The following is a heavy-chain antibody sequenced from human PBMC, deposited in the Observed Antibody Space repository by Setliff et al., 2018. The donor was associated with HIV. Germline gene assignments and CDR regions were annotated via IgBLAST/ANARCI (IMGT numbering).Heavy chain of an antibody. CDR2: INPSGDNT. J-gene: IGHJ4*02. Sequence: ASVKVSCKASGYTFTSYDINWVRQAPGQGLEWMGIINPSGDNTNYALKFQGRVTMTRDTSTSTVYMELSSLTSDDTAVYYCAKGQGPVDYWGQGTLVTVS. CDR1: GYTFTSYD. CDR3: AKGQGPVDY. V-gene: IGHV1-46*01.